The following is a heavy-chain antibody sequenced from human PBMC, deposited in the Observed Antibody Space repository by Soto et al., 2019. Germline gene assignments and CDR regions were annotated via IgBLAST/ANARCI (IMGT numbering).Heavy chain of an antibody. CDR3: ARAAYYYGSGSSRYYYGMDV. V-gene: IGHV3-21*04. D-gene: IGHD3-10*01. CDR1: GFPFSSYS. Sequence: GGSLRLSCSASGFPFSSYSMNWVRQAPGKGLEWVSSISSSSSYIYYAGSVKGRFTISRDNAKNSLFLQMNSLKGEDTAVYYCARAAYYYGSGSSRYYYGMDVWGQGTTVNVSS. CDR2: ISSSSSYI. J-gene: IGHJ6*02.